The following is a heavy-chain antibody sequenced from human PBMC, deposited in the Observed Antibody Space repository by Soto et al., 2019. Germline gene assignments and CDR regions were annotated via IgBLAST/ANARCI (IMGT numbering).Heavy chain of an antibody. D-gene: IGHD3-22*01. CDR3: ARDRVESGYPEYFQH. Sequence: EVQLVESGGGLIQPGGSLRLSCAASGFTVSSNYMSWVRQAPGKGLEWVSVIYSGGSTYYADSVKGRFTISRDNSKNTLDRQMNSLRAEDTAVYYCARDRVESGYPEYFQHCGQGTLVTVS. J-gene: IGHJ1*01. V-gene: IGHV3-53*01. CDR2: IYSGGST. CDR1: GFTVSSNY.